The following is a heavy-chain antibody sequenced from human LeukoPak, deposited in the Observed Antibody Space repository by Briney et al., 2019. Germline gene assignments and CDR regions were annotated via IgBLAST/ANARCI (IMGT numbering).Heavy chain of an antibody. CDR2: INHSGST. V-gene: IGHV4-34*01. D-gene: IGHD6-19*01. Sequence: SETLSLTCAVYGGSFSGYYWSWIRQPPGKGLEWIGEINHSGSTNYNPSLKSRVTISVDTSKNQFSLKLSSVTAAGTAVYYCARGANWYSSGWYLRFYFDYWGQGTLVTVSS. CDR3: ARGANWYSSGWYLRFYFDY. J-gene: IGHJ4*02. CDR1: GGSFSGYY.